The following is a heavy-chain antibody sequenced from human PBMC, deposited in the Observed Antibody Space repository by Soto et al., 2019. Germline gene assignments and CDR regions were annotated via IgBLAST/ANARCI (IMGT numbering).Heavy chain of an antibody. CDR1: GYTFTSYG. CDR3: ERDAAVGLFYY. Sequence: QVQLVQSGAEVKKPGASVKVSCKASGYTFTSYGISWVRQDPGQGLEWMGWISAYNGNTNDAQKLQGRVTMTTDTATSTAYVELRSLISDDTAVSYCERDAAVGLFYYWGQGTLLTVSS. J-gene: IGHJ4*02. V-gene: IGHV1-18*01. CDR2: ISAYNGNT. D-gene: IGHD1-26*01.